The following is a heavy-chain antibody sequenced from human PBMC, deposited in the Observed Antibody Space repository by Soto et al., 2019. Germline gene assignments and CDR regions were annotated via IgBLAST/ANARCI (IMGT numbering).Heavy chain of an antibody. CDR1: GFTFSNQA. V-gene: IGHV3-23*01. D-gene: IGHD3-3*01. J-gene: IGHJ4*02. CDR2: IDKSGEST. CDR3: AKAGGVLDDTSVYRQIDY. Sequence: EVQLLDSGGGLVQPGGSLRLSCAASGFTFSNQAMSWVRQAPGRGLEWVSGIDKSGESTFYADSVKGRFTLSRDNSKNMVYLQMNSLRVEDTAVYYCAKAGGVLDDTSVYRQIDYWGQGTLVTVSS.